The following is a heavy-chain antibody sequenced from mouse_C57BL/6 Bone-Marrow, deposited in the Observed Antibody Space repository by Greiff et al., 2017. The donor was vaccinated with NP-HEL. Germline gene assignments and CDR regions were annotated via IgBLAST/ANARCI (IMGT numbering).Heavy chain of an antibody. CDR3: ARLHSNYPV. V-gene: IGHV1-81*01. CDR1: GYTFTSYG. D-gene: IGHD2-5*01. Sequence: VKLVESGAELARPGASVKLSCKASGYTFTSYGISWVKQRTGQGLEWIGEIYPRSGNTYYNEKFKGKATLTADKSSSTAYMELRGLTSEDAAVYFCARLHSNYPVWGQGTTLTVSS. J-gene: IGHJ2*01. CDR2: IYPRSGNT.